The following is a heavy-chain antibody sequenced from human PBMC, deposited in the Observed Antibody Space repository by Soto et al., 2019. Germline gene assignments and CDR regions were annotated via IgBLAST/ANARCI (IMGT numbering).Heavy chain of an antibody. CDR2: INHSGST. CDR3: ARGRICSGGSCSSDFDY. D-gene: IGHD2-15*01. CDR1: GGSFVDYD. V-gene: IGHV4-34*01. J-gene: IGHJ4*02. Sequence: SEPLSLSYAVEGGSFVDYDCRWIRQHPGKGLEWIGEINHSGSTNYNPSLKSRVTISVDTSKNQFSLKLSSATAADTAVYYCARGRICSGGSCSSDFDYWGQGTLVTVSS.